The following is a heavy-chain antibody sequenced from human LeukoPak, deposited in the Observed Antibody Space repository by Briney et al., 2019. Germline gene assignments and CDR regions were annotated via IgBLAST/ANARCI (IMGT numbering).Heavy chain of an antibody. CDR1: GFTFSSYS. J-gene: IGHJ4*02. CDR3: ARAFYY. V-gene: IGHV3-48*04. Sequence: GGSLRLSCAASGFTFSSYSMNWVRQAPGKGLEWVSYISSSSGTIYYADSVKGRFTISRDNAKNSLYLQMNSLRAEDTAVYYCARAFYYLGQGTLVTVSS. CDR2: ISSSSGTI.